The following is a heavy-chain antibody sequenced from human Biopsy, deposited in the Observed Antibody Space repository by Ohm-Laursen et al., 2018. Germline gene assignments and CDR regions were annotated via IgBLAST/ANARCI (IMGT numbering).Heavy chain of an antibody. J-gene: IGHJ4*02. CDR2: ISPKSGGT. CDR1: GFSFTGYY. D-gene: IGHD6-19*01. V-gene: IGHV1-2*02. Sequence: GASVKVSCKASGFSFTGYYIHWVRQAPGQGLEWMGWISPKSGGTNYAQKFRGNITMTKNTSMSTAYMEMSRLRSDDTAVYYCALQSVAQMKNFDYWGQGTLVTVSS. CDR3: ALQSVAQMKNFDY.